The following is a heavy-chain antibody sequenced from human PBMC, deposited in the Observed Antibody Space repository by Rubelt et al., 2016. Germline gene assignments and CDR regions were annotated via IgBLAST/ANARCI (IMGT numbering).Heavy chain of an antibody. Sequence: QVQLAQSGAEVKKPGASVKVSCKASGYTFTSYGISWVRQAPGQGLEWMGWISAYDGNTNYAQKRQGRVTMTTDTSTSTAYMELRSLRSDDTAVYFCARDQLALYAFDIWGQGTMVTVSS. V-gene: IGHV1-18*01. J-gene: IGHJ3*02. D-gene: IGHD1-1*01. CDR3: ARDQLALYAFDI. CDR1: GYTFTSYG. CDR2: ISAYDGNT.